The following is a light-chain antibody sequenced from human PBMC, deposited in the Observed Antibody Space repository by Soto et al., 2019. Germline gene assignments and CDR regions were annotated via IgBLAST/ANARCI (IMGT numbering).Light chain of an antibody. CDR3: SSLTSNRIYV. CDR1: HNDIGTYDY. J-gene: IGLJ1*01. Sequence: QSVLTQPTSVSGSPGQSITISCTGNHNDIGTYDYVSWYQQHPGRAPRLLIHGVTTRPSGISGRFSASKSGLTASLTIPGLQPEDEADYSCSSLTSNRIYVFGPGTKVTVL. CDR2: GVT. V-gene: IGLV2-14*03.